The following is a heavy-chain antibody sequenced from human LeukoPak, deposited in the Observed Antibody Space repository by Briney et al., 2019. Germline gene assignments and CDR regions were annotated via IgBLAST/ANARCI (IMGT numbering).Heavy chain of an antibody. J-gene: IGHJ2*01. Sequence: SETLSLTCTVSGGSISSYYWSWIRQPPGKGLEWIGYIYYSGSTNYNPSLKSRVTISVDTSKNQFSLKLSSVTAADTAAYYCARLVGASSRSYWYFDLWGRGTLVTVSS. D-gene: IGHD3-9*01. CDR1: GGSISSYY. CDR2: IYYSGST. V-gene: IGHV4-59*01. CDR3: ARLVGASSRSYWYFDL.